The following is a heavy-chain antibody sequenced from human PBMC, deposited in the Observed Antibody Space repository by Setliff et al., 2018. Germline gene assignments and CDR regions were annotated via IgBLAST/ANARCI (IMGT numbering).Heavy chain of an antibody. D-gene: IGHD3-22*01. J-gene: IGHJ3*02. CDR3: ARNKADDKSGADTFDM. V-gene: IGHV4-59*12. CDR1: GGSITNYY. CDR2: IYYTGST. Sequence: SETLSLTCTVSGGSITNYYWSWIRQPPGKGLEYIGYIYYTGSTNSNPSLKSRVTISVDTSKNQFSLKLSSVTAADTAVYYCARNKADDKSGADTFDMWGQGTMVTVSS.